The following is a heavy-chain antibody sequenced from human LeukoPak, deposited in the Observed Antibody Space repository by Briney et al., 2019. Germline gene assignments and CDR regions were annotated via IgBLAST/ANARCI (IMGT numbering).Heavy chain of an antibody. CDR1: GFTCSDYY. J-gene: IGHJ4*02. D-gene: IGHD3-22*01. Sequence: GGPLRLSCAASGFTCSDYYMSWIRQAPGKGLEWVSYISSSGSTIYYADSVKGRFTISRDNAKNSLYLQMNSLRAEDTAVYYCARYYYDSSVYYSFDYWGQGTLVTVSS. V-gene: IGHV3-11*04. CDR2: ISSSGSTI. CDR3: ARYYYDSSVYYSFDY.